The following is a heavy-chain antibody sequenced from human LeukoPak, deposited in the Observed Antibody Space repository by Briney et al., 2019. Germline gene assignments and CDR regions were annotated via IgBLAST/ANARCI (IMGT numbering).Heavy chain of an antibody. CDR1: GGSISSYY. Sequence: LETLSLTCTVSGGSISSYYWSWIRHPPGKGLEWIGYIDYSGSTNYNPSLKSRVTISVDTSKNQFFLKLSSVTAAGTAVYYCARHGGSWTFDSWGQGTLVTVSS. V-gene: IGHV4-59*08. J-gene: IGHJ4*02. CDR2: IDYSGST. CDR3: ARHGGSWTFDS. D-gene: IGHD6-13*01.